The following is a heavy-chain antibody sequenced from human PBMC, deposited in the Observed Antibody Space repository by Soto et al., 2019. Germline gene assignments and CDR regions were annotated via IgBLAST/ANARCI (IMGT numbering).Heavy chain of an antibody. CDR1: GSGFISSG. CDR2: IVVASVQT. J-gene: IGHJ6*02. V-gene: IGHV1-58*02. Sequence: SVKVSCQASGSGFISSGIQWVRQADGQRVEGIRCIVVASVQTDYAKNFRGSAAITRDTSTATAYIGLTGLTSDDTSGYCLSEDRPDIGVGWCVWGQGTTVTVS. CDR3: SEDRPDIGVGWCV. D-gene: IGHD2-21*01.